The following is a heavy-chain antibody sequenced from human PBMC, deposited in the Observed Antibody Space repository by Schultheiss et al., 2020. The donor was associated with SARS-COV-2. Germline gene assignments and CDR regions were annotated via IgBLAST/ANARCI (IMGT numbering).Heavy chain of an antibody. D-gene: IGHD1-7*01. CDR3: ARGTNWNYVGSWFDP. CDR2: IKQDGSEQ. Sequence: GGSLRLSCAASGFIFSSYAMHWVRQAPGKGLEWVANIKQDGSEQYYVDSVKGRFTISRDNSKNTLYLQMNSLRAEDTAVYYCARGTNWNYVGSWFDPWGQGTLVTVSS. V-gene: IGHV3-7*01. J-gene: IGHJ5*02. CDR1: GFIFSSYA.